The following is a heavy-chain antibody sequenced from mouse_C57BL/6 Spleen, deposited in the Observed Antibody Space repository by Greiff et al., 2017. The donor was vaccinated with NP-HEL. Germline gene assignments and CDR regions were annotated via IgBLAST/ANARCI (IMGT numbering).Heavy chain of an antibody. D-gene: IGHD2-2*01. Sequence: QVQLKQSGAELARPGASVKLSCKASGYTFTSYGISWVKQRTGQGLEWIGEIYPRSGNTYYNEKFKGKATLTADKSSSTAYMELRSLTSEDAAVYFCARSYYGYDGAMDYWGQGTSVTVSS. V-gene: IGHV1-81*01. J-gene: IGHJ4*01. CDR2: IYPRSGNT. CDR3: ARSYYGYDGAMDY. CDR1: GYTFTSYG.